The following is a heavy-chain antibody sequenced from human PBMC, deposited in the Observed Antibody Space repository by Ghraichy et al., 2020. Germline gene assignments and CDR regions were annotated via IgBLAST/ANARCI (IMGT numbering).Heavy chain of an antibody. V-gene: IGHV3-21*01. D-gene: IGHD6-19*01. CDR1: GLMFSPYI. J-gene: IGHJ6*02. CDR3: SRGGGAGTPVPYHMGV. Sequence: GGSLRLSCVASGLMFSPYIMNWFRQAPGKGPEWVSSINSSSRDIYYADSVKGRFTISRDNAQNSLYLQMNSLRAEDTAVYYCSRGGGAGTPVPYHMGVWGLGTTVTVSS. CDR2: INSSSRDI.